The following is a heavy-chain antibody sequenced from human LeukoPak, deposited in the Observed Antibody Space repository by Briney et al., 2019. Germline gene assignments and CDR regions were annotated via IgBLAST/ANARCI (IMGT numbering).Heavy chain of an antibody. CDR2: IYTSGST. Sequence: SETLSLTCTVSGGSISSYYWSWIRHPAGKGLEWIGRIYTSGSTNYNPSLKSRVTMSVDTSKNQFSLKLSSVTAADTAVYHCARVGQQLWFDPWGQGTLVTVSS. D-gene: IGHD6-13*01. J-gene: IGHJ5*02. CDR1: GGSISSYY. V-gene: IGHV4-4*07. CDR3: ARVGQQLWFDP.